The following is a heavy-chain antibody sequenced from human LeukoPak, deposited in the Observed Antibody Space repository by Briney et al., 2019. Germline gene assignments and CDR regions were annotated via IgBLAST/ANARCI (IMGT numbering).Heavy chain of an antibody. CDR2: IYYSGST. CDR1: GGSISSSSYY. D-gene: IGHD6-13*01. J-gene: IGHJ1*01. Sequence: SETLSLTCTVSGGSISSSSYYWGWIRQPPGKGLEWIVSIYYSGSTYYNPSLKSRVTISVDTSKNQFSLMLSSVTAADTAVYYCASWARQQHNFQHWGQGTLVTVSS. V-gene: IGHV4-39*07. CDR3: ASWARQQHNFQH.